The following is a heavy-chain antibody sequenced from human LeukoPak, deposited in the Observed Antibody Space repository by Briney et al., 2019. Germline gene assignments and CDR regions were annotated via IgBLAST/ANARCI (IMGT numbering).Heavy chain of an antibody. Sequence: GGSLRLSCAASGFTFSSYGMHWVRQAPGKGLEWVAVISYDGSNKYYADSVKGRFTISRDNSKNTLYLQMNSLRAEDTAVYYCAKGGARLLWFGESSSINWFDPWGQGTLVSVSS. D-gene: IGHD3-10*01. CDR2: ISYDGSNK. CDR1: GFTFSSYG. V-gene: IGHV3-30*18. J-gene: IGHJ5*02. CDR3: AKGGARLLWFGESSSINWFDP.